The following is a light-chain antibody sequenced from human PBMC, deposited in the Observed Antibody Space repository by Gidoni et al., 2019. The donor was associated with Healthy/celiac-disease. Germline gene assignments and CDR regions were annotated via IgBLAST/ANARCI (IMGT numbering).Light chain of an antibody. V-gene: IGKV3-11*01. CDR1: QSVSSY. CDR2: DAS. J-gene: IGKJ4*01. Sequence: EIVLTQSPATLSLSPGERATLSCRASQSVSSYLAWYQQKPGQAPRLLIYDASNRATGIPARFSGSGSGTDFTLTISSLEPEDFAVYYCQQRSNWPLLTFGCXTKVEIK. CDR3: QQRSNWPLLT.